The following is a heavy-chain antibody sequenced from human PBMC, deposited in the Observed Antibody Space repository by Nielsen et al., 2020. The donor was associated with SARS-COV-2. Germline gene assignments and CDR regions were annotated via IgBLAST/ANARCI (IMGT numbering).Heavy chain of an antibody. J-gene: IGHJ2*01. CDR1: GYTTTNYY. Sequence: ASVKVSCKASGYTTTNYYMHWVRQAPGQGLEWMGVINPNTGSTNYAQKFQGRLTMTRDTSTSTVYMELSSLGSEDTAVYYCARDSWSISDLWGRGTLVTVSS. V-gene: IGHV1-46*01. D-gene: IGHD3-3*01. CDR2: INPNTGST. CDR3: ARDSWSISDL.